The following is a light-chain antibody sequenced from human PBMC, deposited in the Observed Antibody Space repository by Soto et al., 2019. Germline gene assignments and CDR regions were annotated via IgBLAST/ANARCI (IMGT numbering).Light chain of an antibody. V-gene: IGKV4-1*01. CDR2: WAS. J-gene: IGKJ1*01. CDR1: QSVLYSSNNKNY. CDR3: QQYYNSPL. Sequence: DIVMTQSPDSLAVSLGERATINCKSSQSVLYSSNNKNYLAWYQQKPGQPPKLLIYWASTRESGVPDRFSGSGSGTDFTLTISSLQADDVAVYYCQQYYNSPLFGQGTKVEIK.